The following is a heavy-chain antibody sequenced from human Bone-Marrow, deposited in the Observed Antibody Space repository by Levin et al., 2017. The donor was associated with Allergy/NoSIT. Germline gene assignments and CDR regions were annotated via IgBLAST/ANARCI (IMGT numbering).Heavy chain of an antibody. D-gene: IGHD3-3*01. CDR1: GFSFGDFY. CDR2: ISNTGNTR. CDR3: SRSSYSIWSNTDDAFDI. J-gene: IGHJ3*02. V-gene: IGHV3-11*01. Sequence: LSLTCVASGFSFGDFYMHWIRQVPGKGLEWLSYISNTGNTRHSADSVKGRFTISRDNAERSVFLQMNDLRVEDTAIYYCSRSSYSIWSNTDDAFDIWGQGTVVSVSS.